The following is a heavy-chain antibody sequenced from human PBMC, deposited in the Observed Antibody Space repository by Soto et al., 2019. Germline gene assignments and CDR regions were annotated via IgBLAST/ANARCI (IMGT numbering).Heavy chain of an antibody. Sequence: QVQLVQSGAEVKKPGASVKVSCKASGYTFTSYGISWVRQAPGQGLEWMGWISAYNGNTNYAQKLQGRVTMTTDTSTSTDYMELRSLRSDDTAVYYCARDQNYYGSGSYSDAFDIWGQGTMVTVSS. CDR3: ARDQNYYGSGSYSDAFDI. V-gene: IGHV1-18*01. J-gene: IGHJ3*02. D-gene: IGHD3-10*01. CDR1: GYTFTSYG. CDR2: ISAYNGNT.